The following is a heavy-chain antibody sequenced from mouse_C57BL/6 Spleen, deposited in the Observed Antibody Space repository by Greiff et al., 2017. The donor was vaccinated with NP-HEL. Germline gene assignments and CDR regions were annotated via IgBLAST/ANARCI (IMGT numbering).Heavy chain of an antibody. Sequence: EVQLQQSGPELVKPGASVKISCKASGYTFTDYYMNWVKQSHGKSLEWIGDINPNNGGTSYNQKFKGKATLTVDKSSSTAYMELRSLTSEDSAVYYCARNYDYDEGAFAYWGQGTLVTVSA. D-gene: IGHD2-4*01. CDR1: GYTFTDYY. CDR3: ARNYDYDEGAFAY. V-gene: IGHV1-26*01. J-gene: IGHJ3*01. CDR2: INPNNGGT.